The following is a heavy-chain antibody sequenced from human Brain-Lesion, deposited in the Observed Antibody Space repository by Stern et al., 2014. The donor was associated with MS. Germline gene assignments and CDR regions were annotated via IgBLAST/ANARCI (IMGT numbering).Heavy chain of an antibody. CDR2: IYYSGNT. Sequence: VQLVESGPGLVKPSETLSLTCTVAGGSVSSTSYAWAWIRQPPGKGLEWIGTIYYSGNTSYSPSLKSRLPISLDTPKNRFSFRVRSVTAADTAVYYCAGEEDIRYCSGGSCTGNWFDPWGQGTLVTVSS. J-gene: IGHJ5*02. CDR1: GGSVSSTSYA. CDR3: AGEEDIRYCSGGSCTGNWFDP. D-gene: IGHD2-15*01. V-gene: IGHV4-39*01.